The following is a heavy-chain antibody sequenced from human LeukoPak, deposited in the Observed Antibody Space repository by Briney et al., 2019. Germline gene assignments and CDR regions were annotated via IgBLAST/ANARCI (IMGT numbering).Heavy chain of an antibody. D-gene: IGHD3-3*01. V-gene: IGHV1-69*13. CDR3: ARVDTIFGVAKDYYYMDV. CDR2: IIPIFGTA. Sequence: ASVKVSCKASGGTFSSYAISWVRQAPGQGLEWMGGIIPIFGTANYAQKFQGRVTITADESTSTAYMELSSLRSEDTAVYYCARVDTIFGVAKDYYYMDVWGKGTTVTVSS. J-gene: IGHJ6*03. CDR1: GGTFSSYA.